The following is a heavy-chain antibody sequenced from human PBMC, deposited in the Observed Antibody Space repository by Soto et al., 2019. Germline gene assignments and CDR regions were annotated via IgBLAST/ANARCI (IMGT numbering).Heavy chain of an antibody. CDR2: ISSSSSYI. J-gene: IGHJ4*02. CDR3: ATDIVVVVAATPGGY. Sequence: EVQLVESGGGLVKPGGSLRLSCAASGFTFSSYSMNWVRQAPGKGLEWVSSISSSSSYIYYADSVKGRFTISRDNAKNSLYRQMNSLRAEDTAVYYCATDIVVVVAATPGGYWGQGTLVTVSS. V-gene: IGHV3-21*01. CDR1: GFTFSSYS. D-gene: IGHD2-15*01.